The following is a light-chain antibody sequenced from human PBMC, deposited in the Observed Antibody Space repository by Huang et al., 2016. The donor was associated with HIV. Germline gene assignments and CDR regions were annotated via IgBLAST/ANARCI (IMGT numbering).Light chain of an antibody. J-gene: IGKJ4*01. CDR2: AAS. V-gene: IGKV1-27*01. CDR3: HKYDSAPFT. CDR1: QGISNR. Sequence: DIQMTQSPSSLSASVGDRVTITCRATQGISNRLAWYQQRPGRIPKLLIYAASSVQSGVPPRFSGSGSGTHFSLTISSLQPEDVATYYCHKYDSAPFTFGGGTNVEIK.